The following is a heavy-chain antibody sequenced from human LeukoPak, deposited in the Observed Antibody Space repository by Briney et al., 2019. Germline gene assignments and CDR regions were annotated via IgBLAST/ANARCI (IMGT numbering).Heavy chain of an antibody. CDR1: GGSIRSTSYY. CDR2: IYYSGST. V-gene: IGHV4-61*05. Sequence: SETLFLTCTVSGGSIRSTSYYWGWIRQPPGKGLEWIGYIYYSGSTNYNPSLKSRVTISVDTSKNQFSLKLSSVTAADTAVYYCARQKYYDFWSGSYYMDVWGKGTTVTVSS. CDR3: ARQKYYDFWSGSYYMDV. D-gene: IGHD3-3*01. J-gene: IGHJ6*03.